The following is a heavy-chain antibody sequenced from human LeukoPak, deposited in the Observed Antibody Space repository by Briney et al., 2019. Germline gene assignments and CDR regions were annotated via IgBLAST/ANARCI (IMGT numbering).Heavy chain of an antibody. CDR1: GFTFSSYA. D-gene: IGHD6-19*01. CDR2: ISGSGGST. J-gene: IGHJ4*02. V-gene: IGHV3-23*01. Sequence: GGSLRLSCAASGFTFSSYAMSWVRQAPGKGLVWVSAISGSGGSTYYADSVKGRFTISRDNSKNTLYLQMNSLRAEDTAVYYCAKVPDSSGWYCDYWGQGTLVTVSS. CDR3: AKVPDSSGWYCDY.